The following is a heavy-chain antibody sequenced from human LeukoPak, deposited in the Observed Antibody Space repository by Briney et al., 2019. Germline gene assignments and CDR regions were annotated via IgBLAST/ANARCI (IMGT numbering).Heavy chain of an antibody. CDR3: ARGRGATVITNFDC. CDR1: GYTFTGYW. V-gene: IGHV5-51*01. CDR2: ISPGDSDT. J-gene: IGHJ4*02. D-gene: IGHD4-23*01. Sequence: KTGESLKISCKSSGYTFTGYWIGWVRQMLGKGLEWMGIISPGDSDTRYSPSFQGQVTMSADKSINTAYLQWGSLKASDTAMYYCARGRGATVITNFDCWGQGTLVTVSS.